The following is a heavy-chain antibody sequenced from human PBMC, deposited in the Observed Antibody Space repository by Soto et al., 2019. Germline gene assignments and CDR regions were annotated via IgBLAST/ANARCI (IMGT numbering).Heavy chain of an antibody. V-gene: IGHV6-1*01. J-gene: IGHJ6*02. Sequence: TQTLSLTCVISGDSVSSDSAAWNWIRQSPSRGLEWLGRTYFRSKWYNDYVISLKGRIIINPDTSRNQFSLQLDSVTPEDTAVYYCAREYFGSGTYVMDVWGQGTTVTVSS. D-gene: IGHD3-10*01. CDR2: TYFRSKWYN. CDR3: AREYFGSGTYVMDV. CDR1: GDSVSSDSAA.